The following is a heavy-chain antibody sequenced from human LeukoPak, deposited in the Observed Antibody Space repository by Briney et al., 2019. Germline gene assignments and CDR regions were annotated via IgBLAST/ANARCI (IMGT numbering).Heavy chain of an antibody. D-gene: IGHD3-22*01. CDR3: ARSRNGIGVGITMRVVVITHFDY. V-gene: IGHV3-7*01. Sequence: PGGSLRLSCAASGFTFSSYWMSWVRQAPGKGLEWVAIIKQDGSEKYYVDSVKGRFTISRDNAKNSLYLQMNSLRAEDTAVYYCARSRNGIGVGITMRVVVITHFDYWGQGTLVTVSS. J-gene: IGHJ4*02. CDR2: IKQDGSEK. CDR1: GFTFSSYW.